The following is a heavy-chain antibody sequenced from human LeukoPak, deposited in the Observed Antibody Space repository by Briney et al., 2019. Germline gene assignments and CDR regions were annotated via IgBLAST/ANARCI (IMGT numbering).Heavy chain of an antibody. D-gene: IGHD3-9*01. Sequence: GSVKVSCKTSGYTFTSYGISWMRQAPGQGLEWMGWIRTSKGNTRYAQSLQGRLTMTTDTFMSTAYMELRSLRSDDTAVYYCARDKDWDLEYWGQGTLVTVSS. V-gene: IGHV1-18*01. CDR3: ARDKDWDLEY. CDR2: IRTSKGNT. J-gene: IGHJ4*02. CDR1: GYTFTSYG.